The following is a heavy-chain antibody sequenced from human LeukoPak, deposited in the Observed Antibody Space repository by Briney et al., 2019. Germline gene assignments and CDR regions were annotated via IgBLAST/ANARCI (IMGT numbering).Heavy chain of an antibody. V-gene: IGHV3-74*01. J-gene: IGHJ4*02. D-gene: IGHD6-19*01. Sequence: GGSLRLSCAASGFTFSSYWMHWVRQAPGKGLVWVSRINSDGSSTSYADSVKGRFTISRDNAKNTLYLQMNSLRAEDTAVYYCAKDQEWGAVAGVTDYWGQGTLVTVSS. CDR3: AKDQEWGAVAGVTDY. CDR2: INSDGSST. CDR1: GFTFSSYW.